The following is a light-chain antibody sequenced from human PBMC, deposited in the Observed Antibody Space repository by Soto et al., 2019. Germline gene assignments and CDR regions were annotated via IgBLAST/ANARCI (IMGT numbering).Light chain of an antibody. Sequence: EIVLTQSPGTLSLSPWERATLSCRASQSVRNNYLAWYQQKPGQAPRLLIYGASTRATDVPDRFSGSGSGADFTLSISSIEPEDFAVYYCQQRSNWPPITFGQGTRLEIK. CDR1: QSVRNNY. V-gene: IGKV3D-20*02. CDR2: GAS. CDR3: QQRSNWPPIT. J-gene: IGKJ5*01.